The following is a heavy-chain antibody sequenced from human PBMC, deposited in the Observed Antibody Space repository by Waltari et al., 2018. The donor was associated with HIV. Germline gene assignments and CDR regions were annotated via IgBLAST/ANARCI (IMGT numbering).Heavy chain of an antibody. CDR2: IRRGNNEK. V-gene: IGHV3-21*04. Sequence: DVYLVVSGGGVVKIGGSIRLTCEASGFDLRHSSMNWVRQSPVGGLEWVASIRRGNNEKHYLDSVRGRFVISRDNAESSVYLQMESLREEDTATYFCVRDDPGYGPIDYWGQGTRVTV. D-gene: IGHD3-10*01. J-gene: IGHJ4*02. CDR3: VRDDPGYGPIDY. CDR1: GFDLRHSS.